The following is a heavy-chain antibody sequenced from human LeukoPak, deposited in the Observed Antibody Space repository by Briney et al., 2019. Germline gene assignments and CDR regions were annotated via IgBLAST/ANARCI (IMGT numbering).Heavy chain of an antibody. V-gene: IGHV4-39*01. J-gene: IGHJ4*02. D-gene: IGHD3-22*01. CDR1: GGSISSTSYY. CDR3: ARQSREVVVNIDY. CDR2: IYYSGST. Sequence: PSETLSLTCVVSGGSISSTSYYWGWIRQPPGKGLEWIGSIYYSGSTYYSPSLKSRVTISVDTSKNQFSLKLSSVTAADTAAYYCARQSREVVVNIDYWGQGTLVTVSS.